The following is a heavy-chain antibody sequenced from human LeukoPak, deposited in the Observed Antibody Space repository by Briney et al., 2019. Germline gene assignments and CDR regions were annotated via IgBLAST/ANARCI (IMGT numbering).Heavy chain of an antibody. CDR2: IYWDDDK. CDR3: AHRPDIVATYRAVWFDP. Sequence: SGPTLVKPKQTLMLTCTFSGFSLSTSGVGVGWIRQPPGKALEWLALIYWDDDKRYSPSLKSRLTITKDTSKNQVVLTMTNMDPVDTATYYCAHRPDIVATYRAVWFDPWGQGTLVTVSS. CDR1: GFSLSTSGVG. J-gene: IGHJ5*02. V-gene: IGHV2-5*02. D-gene: IGHD5-12*01.